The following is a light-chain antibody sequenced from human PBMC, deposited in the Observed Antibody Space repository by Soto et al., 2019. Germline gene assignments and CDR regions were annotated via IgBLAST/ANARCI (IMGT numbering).Light chain of an antibody. V-gene: IGKV3-11*01. CDR2: DAS. CDR3: QQRSNWPGT. Sequence: IVLTQSPATLSLSPGGRATLSCMASQSVSSYLAWYQQKPGQAPRLLIYDASNRATGIPARFSGSGSGTDFTLTISSLEHEDFAVYYCQQRSNWPGTFGHGTKVDIK. J-gene: IGKJ3*01. CDR1: QSVSSY.